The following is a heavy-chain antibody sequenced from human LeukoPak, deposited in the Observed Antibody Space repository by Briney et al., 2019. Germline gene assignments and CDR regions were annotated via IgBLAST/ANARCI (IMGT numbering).Heavy chain of an antibody. Sequence: GASVKVSCKASGYTFTTYDINWVRQATGQGLEWMGLMNPNSGNTGYTQKFQGRVTMTRNTSISTAYMELSSLRSEDTAGYYCARGRGSGHKENWFDPWGQGTLVTVSS. CDR1: GYTFTTYD. CDR3: ARGRGSGHKENWFDP. V-gene: IGHV1-8*01. J-gene: IGHJ5*02. CDR2: MNPNSGNT. D-gene: IGHD6-19*01.